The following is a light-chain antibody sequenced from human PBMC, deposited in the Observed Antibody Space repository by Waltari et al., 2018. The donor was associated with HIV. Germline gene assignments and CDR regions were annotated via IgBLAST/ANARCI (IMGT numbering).Light chain of an antibody. V-gene: IGKV3-20*01. Sequence: EIVLTQSPGTLSLSPGERATLSCRASQGVGSSYLAWYQQKPGQAPRLLIYAASSRATGIPDRFSGSGSGTDFTLTISRLEPEDFAVYYCQQYGRSLTFGGGTKVEIK. J-gene: IGKJ4*01. CDR1: QGVGSSY. CDR3: QQYGRSLT. CDR2: AAS.